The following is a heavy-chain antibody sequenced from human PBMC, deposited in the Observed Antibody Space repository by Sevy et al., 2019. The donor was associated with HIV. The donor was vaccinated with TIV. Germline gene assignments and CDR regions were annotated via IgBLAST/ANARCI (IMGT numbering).Heavy chain of an antibody. Sequence: SETLSLTCTVSGGSISSGTYYWTWIRQPAGKGLEWIGRIYTSGITNYNPSLKSLVTISLDTSKNQFSLNMSSLTAADTAVYYCARYYYGSGKYYFDYWGQGTLVTVSS. CDR1: GGSISSGTYY. CDR3: ARYYYGSGKYYFDY. J-gene: IGHJ4*02. CDR2: IYTSGIT. V-gene: IGHV4-61*02. D-gene: IGHD3-10*01.